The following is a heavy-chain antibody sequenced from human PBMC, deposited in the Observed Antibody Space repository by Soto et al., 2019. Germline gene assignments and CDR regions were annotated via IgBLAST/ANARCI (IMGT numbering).Heavy chain of an antibody. Sequence: QVQLVQSGAEVKKPGASVKVSCKASGYIVTSYSISWVRQAPGQGLEWMGWISIYNGNRIYAQKFQGRVTMTTDTDTSTTTAYMELRSLKSDDTAVYYCARRYGDPSSAAGFDYWGQGTLVTVSS. J-gene: IGHJ4*02. CDR3: ARRYGDPSSAAGFDY. D-gene: IGHD4-17*01. V-gene: IGHV1-18*01. CDR1: GYIVTSYS. CDR2: ISIYNGNR.